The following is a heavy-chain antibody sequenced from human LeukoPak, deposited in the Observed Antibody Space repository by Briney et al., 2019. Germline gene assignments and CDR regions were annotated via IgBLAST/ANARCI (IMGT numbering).Heavy chain of an antibody. V-gene: IGHV1-46*01. Sequence: GASVKVSCKASGYTFTSYYMHWVRQAPGQGLEWMGIINPSGGTTSYAQKFQGRVTMTRDKSTSTVHMELSSLTSEDTAVYYCVASVLEVRWYFDLWGRGTLVTVSS. CDR3: VASVLEVRWYFDL. CDR1: GYTFTSYY. J-gene: IGHJ2*01. D-gene: IGHD4/OR15-4a*01. CDR2: INPSGGTT.